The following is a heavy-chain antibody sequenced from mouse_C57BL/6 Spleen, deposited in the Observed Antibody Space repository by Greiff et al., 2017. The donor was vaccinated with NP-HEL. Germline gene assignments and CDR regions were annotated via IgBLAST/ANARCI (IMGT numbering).Heavy chain of an antibody. CDR2: IDPEDGAT. Sequence: VQLQQSGAELVKPGASVKLSCTASGFNIQDYYMHWVKQRTEQGLEWIGRIDPEDGATKYDPKFQGKATRTADTSSNTAYLQLSSLTSEDTAVDYCASGYGRGAMDYWGQGTSVTVSS. V-gene: IGHV14-2*01. CDR3: ASGYGRGAMDY. J-gene: IGHJ4*01. CDR1: GFNIQDYY. D-gene: IGHD1-1*01.